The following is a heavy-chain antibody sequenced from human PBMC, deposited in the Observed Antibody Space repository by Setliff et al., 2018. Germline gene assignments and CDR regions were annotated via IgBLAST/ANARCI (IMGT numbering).Heavy chain of an antibody. CDR2: INTNTGNP. V-gene: IGHV7-4-1*02. CDR1: GYTFTSYA. J-gene: IGHJ4*02. D-gene: IGHD3-22*01. CDR3: ASSGWGVGGAFDY. Sequence: SGYTFTSYAMNWVRQAPGQGLEWMGWINTNTGNPTYAQGFTGRFVFSLDTSVSTAYLQISSLKAEDTAVYYCASSGWGVGGAFDYWGQGTLVTVSS.